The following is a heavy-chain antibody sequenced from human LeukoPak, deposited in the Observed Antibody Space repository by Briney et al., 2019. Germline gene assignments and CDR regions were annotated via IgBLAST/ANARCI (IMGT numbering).Heavy chain of an antibody. V-gene: IGHV3-33*01. CDR2: FWSDGRQK. CDR1: GFIFSNYG. CDR3: ARDDDGSGKYGQLY. Sequence: GRSLRLSCAASGFIFSNYGFHWVRQAPGKGLEWVAVFWSDGRQKYYVDSVKGRFSVSRDTSEKTVYLQMNSLRAEDTAVYYCARDDDGSGKYGQLYWGQGTLVTVSS. D-gene: IGHD3-10*01. J-gene: IGHJ4*02.